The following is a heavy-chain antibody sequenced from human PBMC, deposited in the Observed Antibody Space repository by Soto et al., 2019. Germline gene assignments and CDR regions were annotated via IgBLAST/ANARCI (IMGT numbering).Heavy chain of an antibody. CDR1: VCCVSATSHY. D-gene: IGHD4-4*01. CDR2: IDYSGST. Sequence: SSTXSLTCSFSVCCVSATSHYLNWIRQTPGNVLEWIGYIDYSGSTNYSPSLKSRFTISVDTSKTHFSLKLSSVTAADTAVYYCQRGATYSRPEVAAYFQYWGPG. V-gene: IGHV4-61*01. CDR3: QRGATYSRPEVAAYFQY. J-gene: IGHJ1*01.